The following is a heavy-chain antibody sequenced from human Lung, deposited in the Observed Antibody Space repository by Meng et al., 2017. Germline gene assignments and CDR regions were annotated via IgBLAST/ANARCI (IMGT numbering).Heavy chain of an antibody. CDR3: ARGQKGYFDL. Sequence: QLPLHESGPGLVNPSQTLSLICTVSGGSISSSNYYWSWIRQPPGKGLEWSGHIYNSGSTYYNPSLKSRITISVDTSKNQFSLKLSSVTAADTAVYYCARGQKGYFDLWGRGTLVTVSS. CDR1: GGSISSSNYY. CDR2: IYNSGST. J-gene: IGHJ2*01. V-gene: IGHV4-30-4*01.